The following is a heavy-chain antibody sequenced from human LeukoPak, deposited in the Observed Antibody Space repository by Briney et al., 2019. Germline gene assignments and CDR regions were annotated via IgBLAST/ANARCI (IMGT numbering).Heavy chain of an antibody. D-gene: IGHD3-22*01. CDR3: ARARSPSSGYLLRDHNWFDP. J-gene: IGHJ5*02. Sequence: LVKVSCKASGGTFSSYAISWVRQAPGQGLEWMGGIIPIFGTANYAQKFQGRVTITTDESTSTAYMELSSLRSEDTAVYYCARARSPSSGYLLRDHNWFDPWGQGTLVTVSS. V-gene: IGHV1-69*05. CDR1: GGTFSSYA. CDR2: IIPIFGTA.